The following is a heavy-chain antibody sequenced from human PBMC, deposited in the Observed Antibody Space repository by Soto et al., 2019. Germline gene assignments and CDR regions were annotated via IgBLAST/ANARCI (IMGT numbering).Heavy chain of an antibody. D-gene: IGHD1-26*01. J-gene: IGHJ4*02. CDR2: INPDGRTT. CDR3: ARDLRGSPDY. V-gene: IGHV3-74*01. Sequence: PGGSLRLSCAASGFTFSTYWMNWVRQAPGKGLVWVSLINPDGRTTTYADSVKGRFTISRDNAKNTVYLQMNSLRVDDTAVYYCARDLRGSPDYWGQGTRVTVSS. CDR1: GFTFSTYW.